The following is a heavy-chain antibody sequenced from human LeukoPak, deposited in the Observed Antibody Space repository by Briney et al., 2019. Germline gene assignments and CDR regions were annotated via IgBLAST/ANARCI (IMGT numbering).Heavy chain of an antibody. J-gene: IGHJ4*02. V-gene: IGHV2-70*11. CDR1: GLSLSTRGMC. Sequence: SGPTLVNPTQTLTLTCTFSGLSLSTRGMCVSWIRQPPGKALEWLARIDWDDDKYYSTSLKTRLTISKDTSKNQVVLTMTNMDPVDTATYYCARVYSYGWAPDYWGQGTLVTVSS. D-gene: IGHD5-18*01. CDR3: ARVYSYGWAPDY. CDR2: IDWDDDK.